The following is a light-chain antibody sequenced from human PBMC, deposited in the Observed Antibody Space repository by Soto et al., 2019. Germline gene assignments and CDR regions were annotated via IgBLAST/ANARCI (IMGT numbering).Light chain of an antibody. CDR2: GAS. CDR3: QQYGNSAWT. J-gene: IGKJ1*01. V-gene: IGKV3-20*01. Sequence: EIVLTQSPGTLSLSPGERATLSCRASQSVSNNYLAWYQQKPGQAPRLLIYGASSRATVIPDRFSGSGSGTDFTLTISRLEPEDFAVYYCQQYGNSAWTFGQGTKVEIK. CDR1: QSVSNNY.